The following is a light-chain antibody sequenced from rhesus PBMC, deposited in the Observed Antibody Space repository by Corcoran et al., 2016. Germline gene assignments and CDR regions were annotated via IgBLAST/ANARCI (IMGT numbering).Light chain of an antibody. CDR1: ESVGSY. V-gene: IGKV3S9*01. CDR3: QQEYSWPRT. J-gene: IGKJ1*01. Sequence: EIVMTQSPATLSLSPGETATLSCRASESVGSYLAWYYQKPGQAPKILIYGASSRATGIPDRFSGSGSGTEFTLTSSSLEPEDVGVYYCQQEYSWPRTFGQGTKVEIK. CDR2: GAS.